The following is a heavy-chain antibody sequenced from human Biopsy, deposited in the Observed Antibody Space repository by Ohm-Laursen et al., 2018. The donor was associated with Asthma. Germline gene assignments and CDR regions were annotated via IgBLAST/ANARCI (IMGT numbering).Heavy chain of an antibody. Sequence: RSLRLSCSASGFTFRNFGMHWVRQAPGKGLEWVALISSDVREWYADSVKGRFTISRDNSKNTLDLQMNSLRGDDTAVYYCVRWRSGYPDHYSDFWGLGTLVTVSS. CDR2: ISSDVRE. J-gene: IGHJ4*02. V-gene: IGHV3-30*03. CDR1: GFTFRNFG. D-gene: IGHD2-21*01. CDR3: VRWRSGYPDHYSDF.